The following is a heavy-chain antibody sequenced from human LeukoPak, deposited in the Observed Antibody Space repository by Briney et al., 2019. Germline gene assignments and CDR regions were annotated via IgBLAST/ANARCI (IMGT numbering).Heavy chain of an antibody. CDR2: ISSSGSTI. CDR3: ARDRQLELRDASDY. V-gene: IGHV3-11*04. D-gene: IGHD1-7*01. Sequence: PGGSLRLSCAASGFTFSDYYMSWIRQAPGKGLEWVSYISSSGSTIYYADSVKGRFTISRDNAKNSLYLQMNSLRAEDTAVYYCARDRQLELRDASDYWGQGTLVTVSS. J-gene: IGHJ4*02. CDR1: GFTFSDYY.